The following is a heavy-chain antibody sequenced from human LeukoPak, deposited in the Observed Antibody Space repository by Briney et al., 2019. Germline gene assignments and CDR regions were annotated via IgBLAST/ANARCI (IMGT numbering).Heavy chain of an antibody. V-gene: IGHV1-2*02. Sequence: ASVKVSCKASGYTFTGYYMHWVRQAPGQGLEWMGWINPNSGGTNYAQKFQGRVTMTRDTSISTAYMELSRLRSDDTAVYYCARVSAYCSGGSCYSDYWGQGTLVTVSS. CDR1: GYTFTGYY. D-gene: IGHD2-15*01. CDR3: ARVSAYCSGGSCYSDY. J-gene: IGHJ4*02. CDR2: INPNSGGT.